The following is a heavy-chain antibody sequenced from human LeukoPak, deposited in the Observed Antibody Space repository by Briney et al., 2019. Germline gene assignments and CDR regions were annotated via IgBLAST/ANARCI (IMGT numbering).Heavy chain of an antibody. CDR1: GGSIHTYN. J-gene: IGHJ3*02. Sequence: SETLSLTCTVSGGSIHTYNWMWIRQPAGKGLEFIGRNNFAGRGYYNPSLKSRVTISVGTSKNQFSLKLSSVTAADTAVYYCARGGDSSGYYLLDAFDIWGQGTMVTVSS. CDR3: ARGGDSSGYYLLDAFDI. CDR2: NNFAGRG. D-gene: IGHD3-22*01. V-gene: IGHV4-4*07.